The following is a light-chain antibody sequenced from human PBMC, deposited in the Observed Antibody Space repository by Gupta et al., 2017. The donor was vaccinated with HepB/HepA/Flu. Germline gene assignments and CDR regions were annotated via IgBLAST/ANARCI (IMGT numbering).Light chain of an antibody. V-gene: IGLV3-1*01. CDR1: KLGDKY. CDR3: QAWDTSSVV. J-gene: IGLJ3*02. Sequence: SYELTQSPSLSVSPGQTATITCSGDKLGDKYACWYQQKPGQSPILVIHQNNKRPSGIPERFSGFNSGNTATLTISGTQAMGEADYYCQAWDTSSVVFGGGTKLTVL. CDR2: QNN.